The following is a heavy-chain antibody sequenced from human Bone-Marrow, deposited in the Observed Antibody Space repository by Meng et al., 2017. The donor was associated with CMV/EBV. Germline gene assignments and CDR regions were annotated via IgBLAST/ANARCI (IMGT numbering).Heavy chain of an antibody. V-gene: IGHV3-30*04. CDR1: GFTFSSYA. CDR2: ISYDGSNK. D-gene: IGHD6-19*01. J-gene: IGHJ3*02. Sequence: GESLKISCAASGFTFSSYAMHWVRQAPGKGLEWVAVISYDGSNKYYADSVKGRFTISRDNSKNTLYLQMNSLRAEDTAVYYCARPSSGWMYDAFDIWGQGTMVTVSS. CDR3: ARPSSGWMYDAFDI.